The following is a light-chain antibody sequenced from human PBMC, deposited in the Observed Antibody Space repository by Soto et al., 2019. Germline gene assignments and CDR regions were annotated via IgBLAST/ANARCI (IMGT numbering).Light chain of an antibody. V-gene: IGKV3-15*01. Sequence: EIVMTQSPATLSVSPGERVTLSCRASQSVSTNLAWYQQRPGQAPRLLFFGASSRATGIPARFVAGGSGTDFNLTISSLQSEDFAIYYCQQYNDWPHTFGQGTKLEIK. CDR1: QSVSTN. J-gene: IGKJ2*01. CDR2: GAS. CDR3: QQYNDWPHT.